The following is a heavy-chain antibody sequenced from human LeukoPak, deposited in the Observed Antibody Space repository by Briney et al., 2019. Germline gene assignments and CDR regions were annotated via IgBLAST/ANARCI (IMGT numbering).Heavy chain of an antibody. CDR1: GYTFTSYG. CDR2: ISAYNGNT. V-gene: IGHV1-18*01. Sequence: ASVKVSCKASGYTFTSYGISWVRQAPGQGLEWMGWISAYNGNTNYAQKLQGRVTMTTGTSTSTAYMELRSLRSDDTAVYYCARGRVDYDFWSGYYNGAFDIWAKGQWSPSLQ. D-gene: IGHD3-3*01. CDR3: ARGRVDYDFWSGYYNGAFDI. J-gene: IGHJ3*02.